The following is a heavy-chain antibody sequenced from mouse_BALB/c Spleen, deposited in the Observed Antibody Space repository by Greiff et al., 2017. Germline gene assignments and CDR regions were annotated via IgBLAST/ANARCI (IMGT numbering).Heavy chain of an antibody. CDR1: GFNIKDTY. D-gene: IGHD2-1*01. Sequence: VQLKQSGAELVKPGASVKLSCTASGFNIKDTYMHWVKQRPEQGLEWIGRIDPANGNTKYDPKFQGKATITADTSSNTAYLQLSSLTSEDTAVYYCARGNYYGKGYWYFDVWGAGTTVTVSS. V-gene: IGHV14-3*02. J-gene: IGHJ1*01. CDR3: ARGNYYGKGYWYFDV. CDR2: IDPANGNT.